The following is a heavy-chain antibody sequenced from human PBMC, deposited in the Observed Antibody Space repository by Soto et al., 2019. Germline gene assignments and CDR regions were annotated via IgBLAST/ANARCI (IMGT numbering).Heavy chain of an antibody. CDR3: AKSAYYYDTSGNFEY. J-gene: IGHJ4*02. D-gene: IGHD3-22*01. CDR2: IQTSGGKP. Sequence: QVQLVQSGPEVKKPGASVKISCKAPGDTRTSDFIHWVRQAPGHGLEWMGIIQTSGGKPDYAQKFRGRITMTGDTSTNTVDMELGSLTFEDTAVYYCAKSAYYYDTSGNFEYWGQGTLVTVSS. V-gene: IGHV1-46*01. CDR1: GDTRTSDF.